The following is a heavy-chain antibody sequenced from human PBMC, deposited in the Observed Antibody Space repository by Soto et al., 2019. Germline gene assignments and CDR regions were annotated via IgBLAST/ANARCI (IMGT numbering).Heavy chain of an antibody. CDR3: AKAPSSGWSSYSYGMDV. V-gene: IGHV3-23*01. D-gene: IGHD6-19*01. CDR2: ISGSVRST. CDR1: GFSFSNYA. J-gene: IGHJ6*02. Sequence: EVQLLESGGGLVQPGGSLRLSCAASGFSFSNYAMSWVRQAPGKGLEWVSAISGSVRSTYYADSVKGRFTISRDNSKNTLFLQMNGLRAEDTAVYYCAKAPSSGWSSYSYGMDVWGQGTTVTVSS.